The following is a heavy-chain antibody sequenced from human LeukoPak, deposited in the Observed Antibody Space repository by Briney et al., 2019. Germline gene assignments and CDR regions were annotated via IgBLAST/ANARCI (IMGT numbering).Heavy chain of an antibody. D-gene: IGHD3-9*01. CDR2: INPNSGGT. Sequence: ASVKVSCKASGYTFTGYYMHWVRQAPGQGLEWMGWINPNSGGTNYAQKFQGWVTMTRDTSISTAYMELSRLRSDDTAVYYCAREYYDILTGYYNPNWFDPWGQGTLVTVSS. CDR1: GYTFTGYY. J-gene: IGHJ5*02. CDR3: AREYYDILTGYYNPNWFDP. V-gene: IGHV1-2*04.